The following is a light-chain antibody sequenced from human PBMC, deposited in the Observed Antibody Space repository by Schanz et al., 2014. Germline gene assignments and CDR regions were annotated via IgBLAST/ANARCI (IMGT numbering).Light chain of an antibody. CDR3: QQYNNWPSA. CDR2: DVS. Sequence: EIVMTQSPATLSVSPGERATLSCRASQSVSSNLAWFQQKPGQAPRLLIHDVSKRASGIADRFSGSGSGAEFTLTISSLQSEDFAVYYCQQYNNWPSAFGQGTKVEIK. CDR1: QSVSSN. V-gene: IGKV3D-15*01. J-gene: IGKJ1*01.